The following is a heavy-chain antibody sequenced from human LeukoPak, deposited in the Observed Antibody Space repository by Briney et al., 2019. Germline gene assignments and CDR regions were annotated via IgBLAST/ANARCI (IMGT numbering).Heavy chain of an antibody. J-gene: IGHJ6*02. CDR3: AKVGSSMSFYYYYGMDV. CDR1: GFTFSSYA. CDR2: ISGSGGTT. V-gene: IGHV3-23*01. D-gene: IGHD6-13*01. Sequence: GGSLRLSCAASGFTFSSYAMSWVRQGPGKGLEWVSAISGSGGTTNYADSVKGRFTISRDNSKDTLYLQMDSLRAEDTAVYYCAKVGSSMSFYYYYGMDVWGQGTTVTVSS.